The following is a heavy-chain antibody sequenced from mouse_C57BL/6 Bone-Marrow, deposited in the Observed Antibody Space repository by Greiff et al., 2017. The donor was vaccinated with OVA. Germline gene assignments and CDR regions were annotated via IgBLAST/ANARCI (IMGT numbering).Heavy chain of an antibody. Sequence: VQRVESGAELARPGASVKLSCKASGYTFTSYGISWVKQRTGQGLEWIGEIYPRSGNTYYNEKFKGKATLTADKSSSTAYMELRSLTSEDSAVYFCARRGFYYGSSRDFDVWGTGTTVTVSS. V-gene: IGHV1-81*01. CDR1: GYTFTSYG. CDR2: IYPRSGNT. CDR3: ARRGFYYGSSRDFDV. D-gene: IGHD1-1*01. J-gene: IGHJ1*03.